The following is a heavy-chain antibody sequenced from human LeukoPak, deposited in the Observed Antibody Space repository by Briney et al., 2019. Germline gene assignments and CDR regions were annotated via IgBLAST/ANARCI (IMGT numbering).Heavy chain of an antibody. CDR3: AMIVYGSGSPTYYFDY. CDR1: GYTFTDHY. D-gene: IGHD3-10*01. Sequence: ASVKVSCKPSGYTFTDHYMHWVRQAPGQGLEWMGWINPNSGGTKYAQKFQDTVTMTRDTSISTAYMEVSRLRSDDTAMYYCAMIVYGSGSPTYYFDYWGQGTLVTVSS. V-gene: IGHV1-2*02. J-gene: IGHJ4*02. CDR2: INPNSGGT.